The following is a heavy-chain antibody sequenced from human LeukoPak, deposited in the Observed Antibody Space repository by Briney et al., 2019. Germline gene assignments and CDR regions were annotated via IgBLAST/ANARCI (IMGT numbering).Heavy chain of an antibody. V-gene: IGHV4-34*01. CDR1: GGSFSGYY. CDR2: INHSGST. Sequence: SETLSLTCAVYGGSFSGYYWSWIRQPPGKGLEWIGEINHSGSTNYNPSLKSRVTISVDTSKNQFSLKLSSVTAADTAVYYCARQEYDFWSGYPGYWFDPWGQGTLVTVSS. J-gene: IGHJ5*02. D-gene: IGHD3-3*01. CDR3: ARQEYDFWSGYPGYWFDP.